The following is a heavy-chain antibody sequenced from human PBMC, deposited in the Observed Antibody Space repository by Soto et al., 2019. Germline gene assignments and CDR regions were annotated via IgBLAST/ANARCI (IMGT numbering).Heavy chain of an antibody. CDR3: ARDQYYYDSSGYGGDAFDI. Sequence: SETLSLTCAVSGGSIISSNWWSWVRQPPGKGLEWIGEICHSGSTNYNPSLKSRVTISVDKSKNQFSLKLSSVTAADTAVYYCARDQYYYDSSGYGGDAFDIWGQGTMVTVSS. CDR1: GGSIISSNW. J-gene: IGHJ3*02. D-gene: IGHD3-22*01. V-gene: IGHV4-4*02. CDR2: ICHSGST.